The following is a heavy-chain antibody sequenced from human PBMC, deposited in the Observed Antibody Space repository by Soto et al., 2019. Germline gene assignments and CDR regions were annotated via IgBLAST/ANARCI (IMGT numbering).Heavy chain of an antibody. Sequence: EVQLVESGGGLVKPGGSLRLSCAASGFTFSSYSMNWVRQAPGKGLEWVSSISSSSSYIYYADSVKGRFTISRDNAKNSLYLQMNSLRAEVTAVYYCERDLYYGSDADAFDIWGQGTMVTVSS. V-gene: IGHV3-21*01. CDR2: ISSSSSYI. J-gene: IGHJ3*02. D-gene: IGHD3-10*01. CDR1: GFTFSSYS. CDR3: ERDLYYGSDADAFDI.